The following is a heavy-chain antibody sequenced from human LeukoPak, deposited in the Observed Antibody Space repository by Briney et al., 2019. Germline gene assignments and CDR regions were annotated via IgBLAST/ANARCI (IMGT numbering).Heavy chain of an antibody. D-gene: IGHD3-10*01. V-gene: IGHV3-15*01. CDR2: IKSKTDGGTI. CDR1: GFTFSNAW. Sequence: GGSLRLSCAASGFTFSNAWMNWVRQAPGKGLEWVGRIKSKTDGGTIDYAAPVKGRFTISRDDSKNTLFLQMNGLKTEDTALYYCTPLPVTLVRGLIAPFDYWGQGALVTVSS. CDR3: TPLPVTLVRGLIAPFDY. J-gene: IGHJ4*02.